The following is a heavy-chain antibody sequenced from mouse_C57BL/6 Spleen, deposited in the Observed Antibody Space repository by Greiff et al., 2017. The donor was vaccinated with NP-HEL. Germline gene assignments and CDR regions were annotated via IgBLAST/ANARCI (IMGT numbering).Heavy chain of an antibody. D-gene: IGHD2-4*01. CDR3: ARGDYDAGELAY. V-gene: IGHV5-16*01. CDR1: GFTFSDYY. Sequence: EVQLVESEGGLVQPGSSMKLSCTASGFTFSDYYMAWVRQVPEKGLEWVANINYDGSSTYYLDSLKSRFIISRDNAKNILYLQMSSLKSEDTATYYCARGDYDAGELAYWGQGTLVTVSA. CDR2: INYDGSST. J-gene: IGHJ3*01.